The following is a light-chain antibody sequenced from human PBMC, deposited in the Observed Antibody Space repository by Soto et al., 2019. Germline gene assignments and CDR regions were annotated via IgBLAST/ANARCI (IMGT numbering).Light chain of an antibody. CDR3: SSYPHVNGLDVV. J-gene: IGLJ2*01. V-gene: IGLV2-14*01. CDR2: EVS. Sequence: QSALTQPASVSGSPGQSFTISCTGTSSDVGDYNYVSWYQQHPGKAPKLIIYEVSSRPSGISNRFSGSKSGNTASLTISGLQAEDEAEYYCSSYPHVNGLDVVFGGGTKLTVL. CDR1: SSDVGDYNY.